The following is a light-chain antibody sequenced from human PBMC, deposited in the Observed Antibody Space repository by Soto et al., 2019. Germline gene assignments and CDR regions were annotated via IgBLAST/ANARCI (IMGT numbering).Light chain of an antibody. CDR3: PQSSSTPRT. J-gene: IGKJ1*01. V-gene: IGKV1-39*01. CDR2: AAS. CDR1: QSISRY. Sequence: DIQMTQSPSSLSASVGDRVTITCRASQSISRYLNWYQKKPGKAPRLLIYAASSLQSGVPSRFSGSGSGTDFTVTISSLQPEDFATYYCPQSSSTPRTFGQGTKV.